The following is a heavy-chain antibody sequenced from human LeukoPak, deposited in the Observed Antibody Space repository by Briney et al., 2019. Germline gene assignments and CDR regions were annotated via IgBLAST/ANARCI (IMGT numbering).Heavy chain of an antibody. Sequence: PGGSLRLSCAGSGFTFSNAWMSWVRQPPGKGLEWIGEINHSGSTNYNPSLKGRVTISVDTSKNQFSLKLSSVTAADTAVYYCARGGCSGGSCHWGYFDHWGQGTLVTVSS. J-gene: IGHJ4*02. D-gene: IGHD2-15*01. V-gene: IGHV4-4*02. CDR1: GFTFSNAW. CDR3: ARGGCSGGSCHWGYFDH. CDR2: INHSGST.